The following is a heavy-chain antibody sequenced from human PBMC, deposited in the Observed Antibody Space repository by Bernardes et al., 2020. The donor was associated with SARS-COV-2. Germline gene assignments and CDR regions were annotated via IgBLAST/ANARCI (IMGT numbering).Heavy chain of an antibody. D-gene: IGHD4-4*01. CDR3: ARGYCNYTYYFDY. J-gene: IGHJ4*02. CDR1: GFTFSSYE. Sequence: WGSLRLSCAASGFTFSSYEMNWVRQAPGKGLEWVSYISSNGSTIYYADSVKGRFTISIDNSKNSLYLQMNSLSAEDPAVYYCARGYCNYTYYFDYWGQGTLVTVSS. CDR2: ISSNGSTI. V-gene: IGHV3-48*03.